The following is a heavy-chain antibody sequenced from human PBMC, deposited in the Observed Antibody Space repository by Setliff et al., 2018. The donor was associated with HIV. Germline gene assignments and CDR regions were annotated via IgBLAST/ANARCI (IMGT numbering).Heavy chain of an antibody. D-gene: IGHD6-13*01. CDR1: GFTFRSYA. V-gene: IGHV3-23*01. CDR3: AKTIAALDY. Sequence: GGSLRLSCAASGFTFRSYAMSWVRQAPGKGLEWVSVMSGSGVSTHYVDSVKGRFTISRDSATNSLYLQMNSLRADDTAVYYCAKTIAALDYWGQGTLVTVSS. CDR2: MSGSGVST. J-gene: IGHJ4*02.